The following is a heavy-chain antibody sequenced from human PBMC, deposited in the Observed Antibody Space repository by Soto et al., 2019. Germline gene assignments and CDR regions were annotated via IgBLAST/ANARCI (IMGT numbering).Heavy chain of an antibody. V-gene: IGHV3-30-3*01. Sequence: PGGSLRLSCAASGFTFSDYAMHWVRQAPGTGLEWMAIISFDGSNEHYADSVQGRFTISRDNSENTLYLQMNSLRADDTAVSYCARPAATVIFYSGMDVWGQGTTVTVSS. CDR2: ISFDGSNE. J-gene: IGHJ6*02. CDR3: ARPAATVIFYSGMDV. CDR1: GFTFSDYA. D-gene: IGHD4-17*01.